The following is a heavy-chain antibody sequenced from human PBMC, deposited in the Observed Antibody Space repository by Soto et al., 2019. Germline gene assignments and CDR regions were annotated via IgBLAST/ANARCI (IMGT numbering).Heavy chain of an antibody. CDR3: ARLSGYCSSTSCYLYYYYYYMDV. V-gene: IGHV4-39*02. CDR1: YGYLGNIIYY. D-gene: IGHD2-2*01. J-gene: IGHJ6*03. Sequence: TSEMKSFRNTVAYGYLGNIIYYRGRTHQPPGKGLEWIGSSYYSGSTYYNPSLKSRVTISVDTSKNHYSLKLSSVTAADTAVYYCARLSGYCSSTSCYLYYYYYYMDVWGKGTTVTVSS. CDR2: SYYSGST.